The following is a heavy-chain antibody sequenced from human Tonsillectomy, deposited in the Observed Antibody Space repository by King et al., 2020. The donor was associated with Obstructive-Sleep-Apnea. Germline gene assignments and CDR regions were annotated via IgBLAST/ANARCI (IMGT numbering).Heavy chain of an antibody. Sequence: VQLQQWGAGLLKPSETLSLTCAVYGGSFIDYHWSWIRQPPGKGLEWIGEINHSGSTNYNPSLKSRVTISVDTSKNQVSLKLNSVTAADTAVYYCARGVYGYRCGPTGHFDLWGHGTLVTVSS. CDR1: GGSFIDYH. CDR3: ARGVYGYRCGPTGHFDL. D-gene: IGHD2-8*01. CDR2: INHSGST. V-gene: IGHV4-34*01. J-gene: IGHJ2*01.